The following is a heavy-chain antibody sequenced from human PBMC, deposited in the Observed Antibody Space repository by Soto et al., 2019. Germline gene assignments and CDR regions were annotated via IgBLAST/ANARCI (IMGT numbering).Heavy chain of an antibody. CDR1: GYTFTGYY. CDR3: GRGRSGQIVVFY. J-gene: IGHJ4*02. V-gene: IGHV1-2*02. D-gene: IGHD5-12*01. Sequence: ASVNVSCKASGYTFTGYYMHRVRQAPGQGLEWMGWINPNSGGTNYAQKFQGRVTMTRDMSITTVYMELNNLSPDDTAVYYCGRGRSGQIVVFYWGQGTPVTVSS. CDR2: INPNSGGT.